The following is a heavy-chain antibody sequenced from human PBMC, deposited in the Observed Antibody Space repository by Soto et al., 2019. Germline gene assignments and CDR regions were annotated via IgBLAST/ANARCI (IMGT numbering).Heavy chain of an antibody. CDR3: ARVSSSSSYTIDY. CDR1: GFTFSSHG. V-gene: IGHV3-33*01. J-gene: IGHJ4*02. Sequence: PGGSLRLSCAASGFTFSSHGMHWVRQAPGKGLEWVAVIWNDGSNKYYADSVKGRFTISRDNSKNTLYLQMNSLRAEEDTAVYYCARVSSSSSYTIDYWGQGTLVTVSS. CDR2: IWNDGSNK. D-gene: IGHD6-13*01.